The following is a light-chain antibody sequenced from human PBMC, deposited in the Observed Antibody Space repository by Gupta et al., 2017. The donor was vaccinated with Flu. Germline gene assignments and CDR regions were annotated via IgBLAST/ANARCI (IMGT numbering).Light chain of an antibody. CDR2: GVS. CDR1: QNFDSIY. CDR3: QQYGTSPNS. J-gene: IGKJ2*03. Sequence: EIVLTQSPGTLALSTGERATLSCRASQNFDSIYLAWYQQKGGQAPRLLIYGVSRRATGIPDRFSGSGSGTDFTLTISRRDPEDFAVYYCQQYGTSPNSFGQGTKMEIK. V-gene: IGKV3-20*01.